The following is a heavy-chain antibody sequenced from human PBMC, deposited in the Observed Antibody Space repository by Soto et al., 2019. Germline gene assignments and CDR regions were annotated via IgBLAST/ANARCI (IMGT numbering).Heavy chain of an antibody. CDR2: IDWDDDK. D-gene: IGHD3-22*01. CDR1: GFPLSTSGMC. CDR3: ARGTYYYDSSGYRNWFDP. J-gene: IGHJ5*02. Sequence: SGPTLVNPTQTLTLTCTFSGFPLSTSGMCVSWIRQPPGKALEWLALIDWDDDKYYSTSLKTRLTISKDTSKNQVVLTMTNMDPVDTATYYCARGTYYYDSSGYRNWFDPWGQGTLVTVS. V-gene: IGHV2-70*01.